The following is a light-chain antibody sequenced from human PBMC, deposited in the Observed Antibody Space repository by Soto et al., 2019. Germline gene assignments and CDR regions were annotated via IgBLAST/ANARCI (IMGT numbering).Light chain of an antibody. CDR1: QTIRRW. V-gene: IGKV1-5*01. CDR2: DAS. J-gene: IGKJ1*01. Sequence: LEMTQSPSTLSASVGDRVTITCRASQTIRRWLAWYQQRPGKAPKVLIYDASTLESGVPARFSGSGSETEFTLTISSLQPEDSATYYCQHYNSDPWTFGQGTKV. CDR3: QHYNSDPWT.